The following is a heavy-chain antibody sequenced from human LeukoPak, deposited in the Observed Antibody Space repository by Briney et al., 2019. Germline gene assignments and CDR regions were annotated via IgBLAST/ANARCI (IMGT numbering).Heavy chain of an antibody. V-gene: IGHV4-38-2*01. CDR2: IYHSGST. CDR3: VRHTSPNWGSPYYYYMDV. Sequence: SETLSLTCAVSGYSISSGYYWGWIRQPPGKGLEWIGSIYHSGSTYYNPSLKSRVTISVDTSKNQFSLKLSSVTAADTAVYYCVRHTSPNWGSPYYYYMDVWGKGTTVTVSS. CDR1: GYSISSGYY. D-gene: IGHD7-27*01. J-gene: IGHJ6*03.